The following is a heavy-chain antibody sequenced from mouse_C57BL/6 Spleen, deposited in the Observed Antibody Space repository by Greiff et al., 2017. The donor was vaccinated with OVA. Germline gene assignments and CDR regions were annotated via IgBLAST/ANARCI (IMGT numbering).Heavy chain of an antibody. Sequence: EVQLQPSGPELVKPGASVKIPCKASGYTFTDYNMDWVKQSHGKSLEWIGDINPNNGGTIYNQKFKGKATLTVDKSSSTAYMELRSLTSEDTAVYYCARSRGNRGWYFDVWGTGTTVTVSS. CDR1: GYTFTDYN. J-gene: IGHJ1*03. CDR3: ARSRGNRGWYFDV. V-gene: IGHV1-18*01. CDR2: INPNNGGT.